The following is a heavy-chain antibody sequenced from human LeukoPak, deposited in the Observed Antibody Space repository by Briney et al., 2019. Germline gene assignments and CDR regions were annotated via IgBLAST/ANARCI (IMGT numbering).Heavy chain of an antibody. V-gene: IGHV1-18*04. CDR3: ARDGYYYDSSGYQTHLDY. J-gene: IGHJ4*02. CDR2: ISAYNGNT. CDR1: GYTFTGYY. Sequence: VASVKVSCKASGYTFTGYYIHWVRQAPGQGLEWMGWISAYNGNTNYAQKLQGRVTMTTDTSTSTAYMELRSLRSDDTAVYYCARDGYYYDSSGYQTHLDYWGQGTLVTVSS. D-gene: IGHD3-22*01.